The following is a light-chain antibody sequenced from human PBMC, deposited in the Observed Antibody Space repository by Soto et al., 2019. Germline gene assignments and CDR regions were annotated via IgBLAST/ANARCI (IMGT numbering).Light chain of an antibody. CDR1: SGDVGGYNY. CDR2: DVT. V-gene: IGLV2-14*01. J-gene: IGLJ2*01. CDR3: SSDISRTFVV. Sequence: QSALTQPASVSGSPGQSITISCTGTSGDVGGYNYVSWYQRHPGKAPKLIIYDVTNRPSGVSDRFSGFQSGNTASLTISGLRAEDEGDYYCSSDISRTFVVFGRGTQLTVL.